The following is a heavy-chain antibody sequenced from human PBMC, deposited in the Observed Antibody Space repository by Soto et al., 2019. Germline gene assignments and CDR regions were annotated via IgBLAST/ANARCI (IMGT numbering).Heavy chain of an antibody. Sequence: TLSLTCAVYGGSFSGYYWSWIRQPPGKGLEWIGEINHSGSTNYNPSLKSRVTISVDTSKNQFSLKLSSVTAADTAVYYCAESAVAAPSDYDYCGQLSLDPVSA. CDR1: GGSFSGYY. CDR2: INHSGST. V-gene: IGHV4-34*01. D-gene: IGHD5-12*01. CDR3: AESAVAAPSDYDY. J-gene: IGHJ4*02.